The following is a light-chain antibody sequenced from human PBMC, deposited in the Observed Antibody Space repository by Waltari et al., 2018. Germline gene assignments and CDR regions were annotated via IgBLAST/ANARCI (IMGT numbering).Light chain of an antibody. Sequence: EIVLRQSPGTLSLSPGERATLSCRATESVSSSYLGWYQQKPGQAPRLLIYATSNRATGIPDRFSGSGSGTDFTLTISRLESEDFAVYHCQQYGSSPSTFGQGTRLEIK. CDR3: QQYGSSPST. J-gene: IGKJ5*01. CDR1: ESVSSSY. V-gene: IGKV3-20*01. CDR2: ATS.